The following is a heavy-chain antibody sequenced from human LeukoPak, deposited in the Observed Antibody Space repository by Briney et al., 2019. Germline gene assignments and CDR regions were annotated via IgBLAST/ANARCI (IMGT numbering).Heavy chain of an antibody. J-gene: IGHJ4*02. CDR3: AREQIAAAGMGGGLPVDY. Sequence: SETLSLTCTVSGGSINSYYWSWIRQPPGKGLQWIGRIHYSGSTNYNPSLKSRVTISVDTSKNQFSLKLSSVTAADTAVYYCAREQIAAAGMGGGLPVDYWGQGTLVTVSS. D-gene: IGHD6-13*01. CDR1: GGSINSYY. CDR2: IHYSGST. V-gene: IGHV4-59*12.